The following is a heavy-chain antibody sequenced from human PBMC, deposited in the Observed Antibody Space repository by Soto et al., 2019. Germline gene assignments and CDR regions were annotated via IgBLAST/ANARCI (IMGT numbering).Heavy chain of an antibody. J-gene: IGHJ4*02. CDR1: GGSISSYY. V-gene: IGHV4-59*01. CDR2: IYYSGST. D-gene: IGHD3-3*02. CDR3: ARDSMTFFDY. Sequence: SETLSLTCTVSGGSISSYYWSWIRQPPGKGLEWIGYIYYSGSTNYNPSLKSRVTISVDTSKNQFSLKLSSVTAADTAVYYCARDSMTFFDYWGQGTLLTVSS.